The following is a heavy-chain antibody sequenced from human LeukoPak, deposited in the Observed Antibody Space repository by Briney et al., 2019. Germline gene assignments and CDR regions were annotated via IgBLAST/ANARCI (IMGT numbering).Heavy chain of an antibody. Sequence: PGGSLRLSCAASGFTFSSYAMSRVRQAPGKGLEWVSAISGSGGSTYYADSVKGRFTISRDNSKNTLYLQMNSLRAEDTAVYYCAKDHYYDSSGYYYGDYWGQGTLVTVSS. J-gene: IGHJ4*02. CDR2: ISGSGGST. CDR1: GFTFSSYA. D-gene: IGHD3-22*01. V-gene: IGHV3-23*01. CDR3: AKDHYYDSSGYYYGDY.